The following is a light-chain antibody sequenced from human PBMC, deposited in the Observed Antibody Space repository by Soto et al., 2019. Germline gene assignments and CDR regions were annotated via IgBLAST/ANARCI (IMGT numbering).Light chain of an antibody. CDR3: QQYGSSLLT. Sequence: EIVVTQSPGTLSLAPGERATLSCRASQSVSSSYLAWYQQKPGQAPRLLLYGASSRATGIPDRFRGSGSGTDFTLTISRLEPEDFAVYYCQQYGSSLLTLGVGTKVDIK. CDR2: GAS. V-gene: IGKV3-20*01. CDR1: QSVSSSY. J-gene: IGKJ4*01.